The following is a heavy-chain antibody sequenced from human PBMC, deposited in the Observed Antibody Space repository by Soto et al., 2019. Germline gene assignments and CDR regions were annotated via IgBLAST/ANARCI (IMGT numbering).Heavy chain of an antibody. J-gene: IGHJ4*02. CDR3: VKALRYFDWLPDFVY. CDR1: GFTFSSYA. D-gene: IGHD3-9*01. CDR2: ISSNGGST. Sequence: GGSLRLSCSASGFTFSSYAMHWVRQAPGKGLEYVSAISSNGGSTYYADSVKGRFTISRDNSKNTLYLQMSSLRADDTAVYYCVKALRYFDWLPDFVYWGQGTLVTVSS. V-gene: IGHV3-64D*06.